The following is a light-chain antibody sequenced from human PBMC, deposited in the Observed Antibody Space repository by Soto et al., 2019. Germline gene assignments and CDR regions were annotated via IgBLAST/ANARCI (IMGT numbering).Light chain of an antibody. V-gene: IGLV2-14*01. CDR2: EVS. CDR3: RSFTDSSTVEV. J-gene: IGLJ1*01. CDR1: GSDIGAYNY. Sequence: QSVLTQPASVSGSPGQSITISCTGAGSDIGAYNYVSWYQQHPGKAPKLMIYEVSYRPSGVSNRFSGSKSGHTASLTISGLQPEDEADYYCRSFTDSSTVEVFGAGTKVTVL.